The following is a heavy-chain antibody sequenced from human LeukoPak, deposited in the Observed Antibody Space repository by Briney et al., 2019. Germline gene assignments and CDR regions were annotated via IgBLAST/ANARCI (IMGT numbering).Heavy chain of an antibody. Sequence: ASVKVSCKASGYTFTSYGISWVRQAPGQGLEWMGWTSAYNGNTNYAQKLPGRVTMTTDTSTSTAYMELRSLRSDDTAVYYCARASASYGGILTGYYYMDVWGKGTTVTVSS. J-gene: IGHJ6*03. CDR2: TSAYNGNT. CDR3: ARASASYGGILTGYYYMDV. V-gene: IGHV1-18*01. D-gene: IGHD3-9*01. CDR1: GYTFTSYG.